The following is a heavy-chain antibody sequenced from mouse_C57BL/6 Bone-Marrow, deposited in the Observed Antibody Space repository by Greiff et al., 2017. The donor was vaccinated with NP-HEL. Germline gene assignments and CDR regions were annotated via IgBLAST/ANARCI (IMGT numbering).Heavy chain of an antibody. CDR3: TTGYYPPPFAY. CDR1: GFNFKDYY. CDR2: IDPEDGDT. D-gene: IGHD2-3*01. J-gene: IGHJ3*01. V-gene: IGHV14-1*01. Sequence: VQLKQSGAELVRPGASVKLSCTASGFNFKDYYMHWVKQRPEQGLEWIGRIDPEDGDTEYAPKFQGKATMTADTSSNTAYLQLSSLTSEDTAVYYCTTGYYPPPFAYWGQGTRVAVSA.